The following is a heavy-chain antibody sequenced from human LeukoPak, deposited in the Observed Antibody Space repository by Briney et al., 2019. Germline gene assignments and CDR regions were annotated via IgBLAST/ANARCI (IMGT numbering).Heavy chain of an antibody. CDR2: ISGGSSTI. J-gene: IGHJ4*02. CDR1: GFTLSSYS. CDR3: ARVGSTQWLDY. V-gene: IGHV3-48*01. Sequence: PGGSLRLSCAASGFTLSSYSMNWVRQAPGKGLEWVSYISGGSSTIYYAESVKGRFTISRDNAKSSLYLLMDTLRAGDTAVYYCARVGSTQWLDYWGQGTLVTVSS. D-gene: IGHD6-19*01.